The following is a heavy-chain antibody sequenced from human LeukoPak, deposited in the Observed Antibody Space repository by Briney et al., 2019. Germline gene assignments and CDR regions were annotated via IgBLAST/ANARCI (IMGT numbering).Heavy chain of an antibody. D-gene: IGHD3-22*01. J-gene: IGHJ4*02. CDR3: ARDGRYYDSSGYSPDFDY. V-gene: IGHV3-20*04. CDR1: GFTFDDYG. Sequence: GRSLRLSCAASGFTFDDYGMSWVRQAPGKGLEWVSGINWNGGSTGYADSVKGRFTISRDNAKNSLYLQMNSLRAEDTALYYCARDGRYYDSSGYSPDFDYWGQGTLVTVSS. CDR2: INWNGGST.